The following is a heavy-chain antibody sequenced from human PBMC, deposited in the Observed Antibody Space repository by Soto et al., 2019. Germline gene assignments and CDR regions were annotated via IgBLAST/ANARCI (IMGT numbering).Heavy chain of an antibody. D-gene: IGHD4-17*01. CDR2: IWYDGSNK. Sequence: GGSLRLSCAASGFTFSSYGMHWVRQAPGKGLEWVAVIWYDGSNKYYADSVKGRFTISRDNSKNTLYLQMNSLRAEDTAVYYCARGGDYGDYFYYGMDVWGQGTTVTVSS. V-gene: IGHV3-33*01. CDR3: ARGGDYGDYFYYGMDV. J-gene: IGHJ6*02. CDR1: GFTFSSYG.